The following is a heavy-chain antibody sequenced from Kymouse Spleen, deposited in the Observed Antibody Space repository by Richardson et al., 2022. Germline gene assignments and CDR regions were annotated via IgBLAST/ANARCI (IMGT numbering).Heavy chain of an antibody. CDR1: GGSISSGGYY. J-gene: IGHJ6*02. CDR3: ARDYCSSTSCYAGYYYYGMDV. V-gene: IGHV4-31*03. D-gene: IGHD2-2*02. CDR2: IYYSGST. Sequence: QVQLQESGPGLVKPSQTLSLTCTVSGGSISSGGYYWSWIRQHPGKGLEWIGYIYYSGSTYYNPSLKSRVTISVDTSKNQFSLKLSSVTAADTAVYYCARDYCSSTSCYAGYYYYGMDVWGQGTTVTVSS.